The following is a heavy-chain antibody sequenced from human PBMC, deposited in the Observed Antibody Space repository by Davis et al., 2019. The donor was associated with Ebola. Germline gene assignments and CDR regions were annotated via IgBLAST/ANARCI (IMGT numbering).Heavy chain of an antibody. CDR3: AREKVHYDFWSGYYIGMDGMDV. D-gene: IGHD3-3*01. V-gene: IGHV4-34*01. CDR1: GGSFSGYY. CDR2: INHSGST. Sequence: MPGGSLRLSCAVYGGSFSGYYWSWIRQPPGKGLEWIGEINHSGSTNYNPSLKSRVTISVDTSKNQFSLKLSSVTAADTAVYYCAREKVHYDFWSGYYIGMDGMDVWGQGTTVTVSS. J-gene: IGHJ6*02.